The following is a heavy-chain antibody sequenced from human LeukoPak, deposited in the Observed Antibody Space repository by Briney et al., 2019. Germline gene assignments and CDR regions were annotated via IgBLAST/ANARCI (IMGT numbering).Heavy chain of an antibody. CDR3: ARPNRLSGWRV. J-gene: IGHJ4*02. CDR2: ISSSSSTI. V-gene: IGHV3-48*01. CDR1: GFTFSSYS. Sequence: GGSLRLSCAASGFTFSSYSMNWVRQAPGKGLEWVSYISSSSSTIYYADSVKGRFTISRDNAKNSLYLQMNSLRAEDTAVYYCARPNRLSGWRVWGQGTLVTVSS. D-gene: IGHD6-19*01.